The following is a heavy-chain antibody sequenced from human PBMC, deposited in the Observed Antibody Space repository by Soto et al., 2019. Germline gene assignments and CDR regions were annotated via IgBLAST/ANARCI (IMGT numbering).Heavy chain of an antibody. CDR1: GGSLSSGGYY. D-gene: IGHD6-13*01. Sequence: ASETLSLTCTVSGGSLSSGGYYWSWVRQPPGKGLEWIGSIYYSGSTYYNPSLKSRVTISVDTSKNQFSLKLSSVTAADTAVYYCARHAYSSSWYVEDYWGQGTLVTVSS. CDR2: IYYSGST. V-gene: IGHV4-39*01. CDR3: ARHAYSSSWYVEDY. J-gene: IGHJ4*02.